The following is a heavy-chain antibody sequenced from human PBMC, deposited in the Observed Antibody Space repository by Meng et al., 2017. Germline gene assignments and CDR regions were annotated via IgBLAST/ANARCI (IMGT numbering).Heavy chain of an antibody. CDR2: ISGSGGST. V-gene: IGHV3-23*01. CDR3: AKVVVVAANWFDP. D-gene: IGHD2-15*01. CDR1: GFTFSSYS. J-gene: IGHJ5*02. Sequence: GESLKISCAASGFTFSSYSMSWVRQAPGKGLEWVSAISGSGGSTYYADSVKGRFTISSDNSKNTLYLQMNILRAEDTAVYYCAKVVVVAANWFDPWGQGTLVTVSS.